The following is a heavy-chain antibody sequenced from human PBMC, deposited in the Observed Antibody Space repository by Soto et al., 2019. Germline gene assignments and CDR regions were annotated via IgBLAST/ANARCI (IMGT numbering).Heavy chain of an antibody. CDR1: GYTFTNYG. J-gene: IGHJ4*02. Sequence: QVQLVQSGAEVKKPGASVKVSCKASGYTFTNYGISWVRQAPGKGLEWMGWISAYNGNTNYAQKFQGRVTMTTDTSTSTAYMELRSLRSDDTAVYYCARAAYEILTGYYRRWGQGTLVTVSS. CDR2: ISAYNGNT. CDR3: ARAAYEILTGYYRR. V-gene: IGHV1-18*01. D-gene: IGHD3-9*01.